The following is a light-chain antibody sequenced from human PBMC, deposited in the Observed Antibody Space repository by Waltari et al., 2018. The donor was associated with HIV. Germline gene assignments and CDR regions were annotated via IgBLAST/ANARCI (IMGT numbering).Light chain of an antibody. CDR1: SSDVGGYNY. CDR2: DVS. CDR3: CSYAGLKV. Sequence: QSALTQPRSVSGSPGQSVTISCTGTSSDVGGYNYVSWYQQHPGKAPKLMIDDVSKRPSWVPDRFSGSKSGNTASLTISGLQAEDEADYYCCSYAGLKVFGTGTKVTVL. V-gene: IGLV2-11*01. J-gene: IGLJ1*01.